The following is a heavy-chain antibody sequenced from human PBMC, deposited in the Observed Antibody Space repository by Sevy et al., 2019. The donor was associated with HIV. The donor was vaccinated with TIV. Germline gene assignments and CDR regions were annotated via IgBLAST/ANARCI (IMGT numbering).Heavy chain of an antibody. CDR3: ARDDAGSYYSSYYYYGMDV. CDR1: GGSVSSGSYY. J-gene: IGHJ6*02. D-gene: IGHD3-10*01. CDR2: IYYSGST. Sequence: SETLSLTCTVSGGSVSSGSYYWSWIRQPPGKGLEWIGYIYYSGSTNYNPSLKSRVTISVDTSKNQFSLKLSSVTAADTAVYYCARDDAGSYYSSYYYYGMDVWGQGTTVTVSS. V-gene: IGHV4-61*01.